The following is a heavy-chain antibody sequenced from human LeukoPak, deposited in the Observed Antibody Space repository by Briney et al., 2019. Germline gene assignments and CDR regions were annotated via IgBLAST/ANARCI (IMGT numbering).Heavy chain of an antibody. CDR1: TVSGSSGNF. Sequence: SETLSLTCALSTVSGSSGNFWCCVRQPPGEGLECIGEVHKSGRTNYNPSLKTRVTISIDASKNQLSLDVTSVNAADTAVYYCAIELLGAPTPGAYWGQGTRVAVSS. D-gene: IGHD1-26*01. V-gene: IGHV4-4*02. J-gene: IGHJ4*02. CDR2: VHKSGRT. CDR3: AIELLGAPTPGAY.